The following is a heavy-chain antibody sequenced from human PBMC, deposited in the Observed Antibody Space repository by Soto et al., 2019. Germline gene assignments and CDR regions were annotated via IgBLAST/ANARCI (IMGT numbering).Heavy chain of an antibody. CDR1: GDTCSNYE. Sequence: ASVKVSCKASGDTCSNYEINWVREASGQGLEWMGRRNPNDGNTGYAQNFQGRVSMTRNTSINTAYMELSSLRSDDTAVYYCARGPRDEGEWLLSDHWDRGALGTVXS. V-gene: IGHV1-8*01. D-gene: IGHD3-3*01. CDR2: RNPNDGNT. J-gene: IGHJ1*01. CDR3: ARGPRDEGEWLLSDH.